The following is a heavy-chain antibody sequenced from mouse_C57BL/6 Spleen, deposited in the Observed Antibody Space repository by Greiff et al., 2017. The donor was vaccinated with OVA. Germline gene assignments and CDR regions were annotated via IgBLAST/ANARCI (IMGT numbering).Heavy chain of an antibody. CDR2: IYPGSGNT. D-gene: IGHD2-4*01. CDR1: GYTFTDYY. V-gene: IGHV1-76*01. Sequence: VQLVESGAELVRPGASVKLSCKASGYTFTDYYINWVKQRPGQGLEWIARIYPGSGNTYYNEKFKGKATLTAEKSSSTAYMQLSSLTSEDSAVYFCAREDDYPLFDYWGQGTTLTVSS. CDR3: AREDDYPLFDY. J-gene: IGHJ2*01.